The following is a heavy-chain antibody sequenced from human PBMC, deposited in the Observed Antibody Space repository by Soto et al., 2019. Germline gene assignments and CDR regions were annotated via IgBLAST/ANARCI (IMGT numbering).Heavy chain of an antibody. D-gene: IGHD3-10*01. CDR1: GGSISSSSCY. V-gene: IGHV4-39*01. J-gene: IGHJ4*02. Sequence: SETLSLTCTVSGGSISSSSCYWGWIRQPPGKGLEWIGNIYYSGSSYYNPSLKSRVTISLDTSKNQFSLKLSSVTAADTAVYYCARLGKNDMLRGVIGYWGQGTLVTVSS. CDR3: ARLGKNDMLRGVIGY. CDR2: IYYSGSS.